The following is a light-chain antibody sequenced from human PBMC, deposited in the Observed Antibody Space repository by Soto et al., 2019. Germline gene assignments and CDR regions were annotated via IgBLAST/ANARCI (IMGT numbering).Light chain of an antibody. CDR1: TGTVTSGYY. CDR3: LLYYGGARV. CDR2: SIS. V-gene: IGLV7-43*01. J-gene: IGLJ2*01. Sequence: QTVVTQEPSLTVSPGGTVTLTCASSTGTVTSGYYPNWFQQKPGQAPRALIYSISNKHSWIPARFSGSLLGGKAALTLSGVQPEDEAEYYCLLYYGGARVFGGGTKLTVL.